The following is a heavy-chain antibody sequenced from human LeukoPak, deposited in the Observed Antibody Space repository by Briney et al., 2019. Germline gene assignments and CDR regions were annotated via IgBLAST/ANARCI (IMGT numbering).Heavy chain of an antibody. CDR1: GYTFTSYD. D-gene: IGHD2-2*02. CDR2: MNPNSGNT. CDR3: ARGIIVVVPAAIAGEYYYYYYMDV. J-gene: IGHJ6*03. Sequence: GASVKVSCKASGYTFTSYDINWVRQATGQGLEWMGWMNPNSGNTGYAQKFQGRVTMTRNTSISTAYMELSSLRSEDTAVYYCARGIIVVVPAAIAGEYYYYYYMDVWGKGTTVTISS. V-gene: IGHV1-8*01.